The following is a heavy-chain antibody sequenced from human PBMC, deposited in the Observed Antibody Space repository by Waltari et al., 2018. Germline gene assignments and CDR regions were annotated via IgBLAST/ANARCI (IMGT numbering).Heavy chain of an antibody. V-gene: IGHV3-23*04. Sequence: EVQLVESGGGLVQPGGSLRLSCAASGFTFSSYAMSWVRQAPGKGLEGVSAISGSGGSTNYADSVNGRFTSSRVNSKVTLYLQMICLRAEDTYVYYWAKDLSYYDFLIGYYSPYFFYYYGMDVWGQGTTVTVSS. CDR2: ISGSGGST. J-gene: IGHJ6*02. D-gene: IGHD3-3*01. CDR1: GFTFSSYA. CDR3: AKDLSYYDFLIGYYSPYFFYYYGMDV.